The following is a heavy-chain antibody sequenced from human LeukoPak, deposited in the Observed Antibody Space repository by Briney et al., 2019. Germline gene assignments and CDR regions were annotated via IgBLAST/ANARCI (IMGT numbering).Heavy chain of an antibody. Sequence: SVKVSCKASGYTFTSYYMHWVRQAPGQGLEWMGGIIPIFGTANYAQKFQGRVTITTDESPSTAYMELSSLRSEDTAVYYCAWPYRGSYPDAFDIWGQGTMVTVSS. D-gene: IGHD1-26*01. CDR3: AWPYRGSYPDAFDI. CDR1: GYTFTSYY. V-gene: IGHV1-69*05. CDR2: IIPIFGTA. J-gene: IGHJ3*02.